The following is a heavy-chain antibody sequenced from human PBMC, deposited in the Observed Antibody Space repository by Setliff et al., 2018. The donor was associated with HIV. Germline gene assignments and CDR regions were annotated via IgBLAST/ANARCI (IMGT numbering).Heavy chain of an antibody. J-gene: IGHJ4*02. CDR1: GFTFSSYW. CDR3: ARALRDSRGHYYTAD. Sequence: PGGSLRLSCAASGFTFSSYWMSWVRQAPGKGLQWLGRTRDKSRSYTTEYVASVQGRFTISRDDSKNSLSLQINSLRTEDTAVYYCARALRDSRGHYYTADWGQGTLVTVSS. V-gene: IGHV3-72*01. CDR2: TRDKSRSYTT. D-gene: IGHD3-22*01.